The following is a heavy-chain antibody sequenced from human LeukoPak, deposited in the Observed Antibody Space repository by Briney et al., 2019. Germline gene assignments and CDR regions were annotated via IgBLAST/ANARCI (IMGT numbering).Heavy chain of an antibody. CDR3: ASDSGRKDDY. CDR1: GFTFSSSW. J-gene: IGHJ4*02. V-gene: IGHV3-7*01. CDR2: IKEDGSDK. Sequence: GGSLRLSCAASGFTFSSSWMSWVRQSPGKGLEWVANIKEDGSDKDYVDSVKGRFTISRDNAKTSLYLQMTSLRAEDTAVYYCASDSGRKDDYWGQGTLVTVSS. D-gene: IGHD3-10*01.